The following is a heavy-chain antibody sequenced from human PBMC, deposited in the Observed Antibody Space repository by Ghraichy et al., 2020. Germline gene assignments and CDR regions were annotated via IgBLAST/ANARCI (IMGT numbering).Heavy chain of an antibody. CDR2: ISYDGSST. CDR1: GVTFDDYN. D-gene: IGHD2-2*01. Sequence: GGSLRLSCAASGVTFDDYNMHWVRQAPGKGLEWVALISYDGSSTYDADSVKGRFTSSRDNSKNSLYLQMNSLGTEDTALYYCAKGDAIYGMDVWGQGTTVTVSS. V-gene: IGHV3-43*01. CDR3: AKGDAIYGMDV. J-gene: IGHJ6*02.